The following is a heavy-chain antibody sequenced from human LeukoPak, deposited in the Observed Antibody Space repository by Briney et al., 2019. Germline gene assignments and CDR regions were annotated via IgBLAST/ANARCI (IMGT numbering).Heavy chain of an antibody. V-gene: IGHV4-34*01. CDR1: GGSFSGYY. CDR3: ARDRVESSGYYHYYGMDV. CDR2: INHSGST. D-gene: IGHD3-22*01. J-gene: IGHJ6*02. Sequence: PSETLSLTCAVYGGSFSGYYWSWIRQPPGKGLEWIGEINHSGSTNYNPSLKSRVTLSVDTSKNQFSLKLSSVTAADTAVYYCARDRVESSGYYHYYGMDVWGQGTTVTVSS.